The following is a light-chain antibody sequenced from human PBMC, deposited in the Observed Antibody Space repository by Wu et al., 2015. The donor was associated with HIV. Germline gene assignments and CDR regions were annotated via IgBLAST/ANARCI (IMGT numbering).Light chain of an antibody. Sequence: EIVMTQSPGTLSASPGERATLSCRASRSVGTNLAWYQQKPGQAPRLLIYDSSNRATGIPTRFSGSGSGTDFTLTISSLEPEDFAIYYCQQRNNWPLTFGGGTTVEIK. CDR2: DSS. CDR3: QQRNNWPLT. CDR1: RSVGTN. J-gene: IGKJ4*01. V-gene: IGKV3-11*01.